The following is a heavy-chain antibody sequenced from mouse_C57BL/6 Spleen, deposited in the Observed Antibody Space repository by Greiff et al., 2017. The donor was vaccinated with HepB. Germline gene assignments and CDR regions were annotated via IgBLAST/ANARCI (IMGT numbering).Heavy chain of an antibody. CDR2: IYPGDGDT. CDR3: ARATVYFDY. V-gene: IGHV1-82*01. CDR1: GYAFSSSW. D-gene: IGHD1-1*01. Sequence: VQLQQSGPELVKPGASVKISCKASGYAFSSSWMNWVKQRPGKGLEWIGRIYPGDGDTNYNGKFKGKATLTADKSSSTPYMQLSSLTSEDAAVYFCARATVYFDYWGQGTTLTVSS. J-gene: IGHJ2*01.